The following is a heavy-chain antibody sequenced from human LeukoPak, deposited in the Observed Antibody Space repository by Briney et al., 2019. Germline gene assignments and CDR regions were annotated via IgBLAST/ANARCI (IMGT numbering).Heavy chain of an antibody. Sequence: PSETLSLTCTVSGGSISSYYWSWIRQPAGKGLEWIGRIYTSGSTNYNPSLKSRVTMSVDTSKNQFSLKLSSVTAADTAVYYCARARRSNCSGGSCFRKLAGWFDPWGQGTLVTVSS. V-gene: IGHV4-4*07. J-gene: IGHJ5*02. CDR1: GGSISSYY. D-gene: IGHD2-15*01. CDR3: ARARRSNCSGGSCFRKLAGWFDP. CDR2: IYTSGST.